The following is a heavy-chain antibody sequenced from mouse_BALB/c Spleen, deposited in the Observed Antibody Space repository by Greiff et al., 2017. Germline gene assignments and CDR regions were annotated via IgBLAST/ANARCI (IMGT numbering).Heavy chain of an antibody. CDR1: GFNIKDTY. J-gene: IGHJ4*01. V-gene: IGHV14-3*02. CDR3: ARGRGLPYYAMDY. Sequence: VQLQQSGAELVKPGASVKLSCTASGFNIKDTYMHWVKQRPEQGLEWIGRIDPANGNTKYDPKFQGKATITADTSSNTAYLQLSSLTSEDTAVYYCARGRGLPYYAMDYWGQGTSVTVSS. D-gene: IGHD3-3*01. CDR2: IDPANGNT.